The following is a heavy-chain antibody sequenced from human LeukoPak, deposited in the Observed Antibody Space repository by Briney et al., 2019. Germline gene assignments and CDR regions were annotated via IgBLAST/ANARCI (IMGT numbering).Heavy chain of an antibody. Sequence: GGSLRLSCAASGFTFSSYSMNWVRQAPGKGLEWVSSISSSSSYIYYADSVKGRFTISRDNSKNTLYLQMNSLRAEDTAVYYCARAPGYDYVRVGFDPWGQGTLVTVSS. J-gene: IGHJ5*02. CDR1: GFTFSSYS. D-gene: IGHD3-16*01. CDR2: ISSSSSYI. CDR3: ARAPGYDYVRVGFDP. V-gene: IGHV3-21*01.